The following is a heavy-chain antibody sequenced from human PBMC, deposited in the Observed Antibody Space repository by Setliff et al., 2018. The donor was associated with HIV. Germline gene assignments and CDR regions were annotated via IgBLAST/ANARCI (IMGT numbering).Heavy chain of an antibody. V-gene: IGHV4-61*09. Sequence: ASETLSLTCTVSGGSISSGSYYWSWIRQPAGKGLEWIGHIYTNENTNYNPSLKSRVTISVDTSKNQFYLKLSSVTAADTAVYYCAREGDGWPPYAFDIWGQGTMVTVSS. D-gene: IGHD2-15*01. CDR2: IYTNENT. J-gene: IGHJ3*02. CDR1: GGSISSGSYY. CDR3: AREGDGWPPYAFDI.